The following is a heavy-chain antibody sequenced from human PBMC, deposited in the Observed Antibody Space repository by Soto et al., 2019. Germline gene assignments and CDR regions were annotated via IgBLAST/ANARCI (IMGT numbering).Heavy chain of an antibody. CDR2: IKQDGSEK. CDR3: ARVLSYYDILTGYYNAYYFDY. CDR1: GFTFSSYG. Sequence: GGSLRLSCAASGFTFSSYGMHWVRQAPGKGLEWVANIKQDGSEKYYVDSVKGRFTISRDNAKNSLYLQMNSLRAEDTAVYYCARVLSYYDILTGYYNAYYFDYWGQGTLVTVSS. V-gene: IGHV3-7*03. D-gene: IGHD3-9*01. J-gene: IGHJ4*02.